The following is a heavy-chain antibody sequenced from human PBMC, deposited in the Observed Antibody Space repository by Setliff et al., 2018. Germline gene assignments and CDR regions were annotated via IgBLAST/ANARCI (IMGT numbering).Heavy chain of an antibody. Sequence: PGGSLRLSCAASGFTFSDYNMNWVRQAPGKGLEWLSYISSSSGTIFYADSVKGRFSISRDSAKSSLFLQMNSLRGEDTAVYYCASGVPREYYDSSGSSMLDYWGQGTLVTVSS. CDR2: ISSSSGTI. D-gene: IGHD3-22*01. CDR3: ASGVPREYYDSSGSSMLDY. J-gene: IGHJ4*02. CDR1: GFTFSDYN. V-gene: IGHV3-48*01.